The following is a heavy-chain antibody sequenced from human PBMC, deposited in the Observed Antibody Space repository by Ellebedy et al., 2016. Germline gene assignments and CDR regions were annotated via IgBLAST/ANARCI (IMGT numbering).Heavy chain of an antibody. Sequence: GGSLRLSXAASGFTFSDYYMSWIRQAPGKGLEWVSFISGSGITIYYADSVKGRFTISRDNSKNTLYLQMNSLRAEDTAVYYCARASATMSMFWVDVWGQGTTVTVSS. D-gene: IGHD3-10*02. CDR3: ARASATMSMFWVDV. J-gene: IGHJ6*02. CDR1: GFTFSDYY. CDR2: ISGSGITI. V-gene: IGHV3-11*01.